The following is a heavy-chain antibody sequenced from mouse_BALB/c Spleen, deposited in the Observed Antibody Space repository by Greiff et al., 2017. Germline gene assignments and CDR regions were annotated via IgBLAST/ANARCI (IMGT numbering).Heavy chain of an antibody. V-gene: IGHV5-6-4*01. D-gene: IGHD2-4*01. CDR3: TRALYDYVLDY. CDR2: ISSGGSYT. CDR1: GFTFSSYT. J-gene: IGHJ2*01. Sequence: DVMLVESGGGLVKPGGSLKLSCAASGFTFSSYTMSWVRQTPEKRLEWVATISSGGSYTYYPDSVKGRFTISRDNAKNTLYLQMSSLKSEDTAMYYCTRALYDYVLDYWGQGTTLTVSS.